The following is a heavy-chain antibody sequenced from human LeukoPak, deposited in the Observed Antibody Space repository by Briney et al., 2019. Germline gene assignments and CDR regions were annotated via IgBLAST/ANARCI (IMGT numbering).Heavy chain of an antibody. J-gene: IGHJ6*02. CDR3: ARMYSNEAGYYYYGMDV. V-gene: IGHV3-33*01. CDR2: IWYDGSNK. D-gene: IGHD6-13*01. Sequence: GGSLRLSCAASGFTFSSYGMHWVRQAPGKELEWVAVIWYDGSNKYYADSVKGRFTISRDNSKNTLYLQMNSLRAEDTAVYYCARMYSNEAGYYYYGMDVWGQGTTVTVSS. CDR1: GFTFSSYG.